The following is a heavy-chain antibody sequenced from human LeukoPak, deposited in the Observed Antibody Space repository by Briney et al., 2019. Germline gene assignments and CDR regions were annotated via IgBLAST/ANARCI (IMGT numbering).Heavy chain of an antibody. J-gene: IGHJ6*02. Sequence: GGSLRLSCAASGFTFDDYAMHWVRQAPGKGLEWVSGISWNSGSIGYADSVKGRFTISRDNAKNSLYLQMNSLRAEDTALYYCAKDLSADIVATMDYYYGMDVWGQGTTVTVSS. V-gene: IGHV3-9*01. CDR1: GFTFDDYA. D-gene: IGHD5-12*01. CDR3: AKDLSADIVATMDYYYGMDV. CDR2: ISWNSGSI.